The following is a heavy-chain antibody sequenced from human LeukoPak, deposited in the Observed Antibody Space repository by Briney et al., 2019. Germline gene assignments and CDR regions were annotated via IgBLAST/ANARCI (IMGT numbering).Heavy chain of an antibody. CDR1: GFTFSSYA. V-gene: IGHV3-30-3*01. CDR2: ISYDGSNK. D-gene: IGHD6-13*01. CDR3: ARLSTEGSSWPFDY. Sequence: GGSLRLSCAASGFTFSSYAMHWVRQAPGKGLEWVAVISYDGSNKYYADSVKGRFTISRGNSKNTLYLQMNSLRAEDTAVYYCARLSTEGSSWPFDYWGQGTLVTVSS. J-gene: IGHJ4*02.